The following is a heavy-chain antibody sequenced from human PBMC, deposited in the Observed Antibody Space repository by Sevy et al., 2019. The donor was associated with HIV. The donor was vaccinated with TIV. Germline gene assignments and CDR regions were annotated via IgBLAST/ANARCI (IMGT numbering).Heavy chain of an antibody. CDR2: ISNDGSKT. CDR3: ARCSGYYCFYYGMDV. D-gene: IGHD3-22*01. J-gene: IGHJ6*02. CDR1: GFTISRYG. V-gene: IGHV3-30*04. Sequence: GGSLRLSCAASGFTISRYGLHWVRQAPGKGLEWMSGISNDGSKTDYADAVRGRFIISRDNSNNTLHLQMSNLSPEDTAVYYCARCSGYYCFYYGMDVWGQGTTVTVSS.